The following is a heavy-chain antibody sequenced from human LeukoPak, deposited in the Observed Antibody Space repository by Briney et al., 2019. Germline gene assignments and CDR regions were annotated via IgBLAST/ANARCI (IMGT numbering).Heavy chain of an antibody. CDR2: TYYRSKWYN. CDR3: ARAYYDFWSGYLDAFDI. Sequence: SQTLSLTCAISGDSVPSNSAAWNWIRQSPSRGLEWLGRTYYRSKWYNDYAVSVKSRITINPDTSKNQLSLQLNSVTPEDTAVYYCARAYYDFWSGYLDAFDIWGQGTMVTVSS. V-gene: IGHV6-1*01. J-gene: IGHJ3*02. CDR1: GDSVPSNSAA. D-gene: IGHD3-3*01.